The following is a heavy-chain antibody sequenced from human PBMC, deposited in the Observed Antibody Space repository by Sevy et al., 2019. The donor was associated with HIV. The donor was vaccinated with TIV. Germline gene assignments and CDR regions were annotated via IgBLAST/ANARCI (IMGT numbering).Heavy chain of an antibody. CDR3: ARVPIQLRLRVLGDGAFDI. Sequence: ASVKVSCKASGYTFTSYGISWVRQAPGQGLEWMGWISAYNGNTNYAQKLQGRVTMTTDTSTSTAYMELRSLRSDDTAVYYCARVPIQLRLRVLGDGAFDIWGQGTMVTVSS. CDR1: GYTFTSYG. V-gene: IGHV1-18*01. D-gene: IGHD5-18*01. CDR2: ISAYNGNT. J-gene: IGHJ3*02.